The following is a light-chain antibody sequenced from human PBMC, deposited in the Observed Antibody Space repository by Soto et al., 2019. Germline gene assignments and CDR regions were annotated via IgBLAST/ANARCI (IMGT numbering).Light chain of an antibody. Sequence: QSVLTQPPSVSAAPGQKVTISCSGSSSNIGSNFVSWYQQFPGTAPKLLIYDNNQRPSGIPDRLSGSKSGTSATLGITGVQTGDEADYYCATWDGSLNAVVFGGGTQLTVL. CDR2: DNN. CDR1: SSNIGSNF. V-gene: IGLV1-51*01. J-gene: IGLJ2*01. CDR3: ATWDGSLNAVV.